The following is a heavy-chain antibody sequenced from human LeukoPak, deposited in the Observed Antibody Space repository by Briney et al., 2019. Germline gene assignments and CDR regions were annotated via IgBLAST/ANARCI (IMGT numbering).Heavy chain of an antibody. CDR2: IYYSGST. D-gene: IGHD1-7*01. CDR1: GGSISSYY. Sequence: SETLSLTCTVSGGSISSYYWSWIRQPPGKGLEWIGYIYYSGSTNYNPSLKSRVTISVDTSKNQFSLKLSSVTAADTAVYYCARHIYNWNYQGFDPWGQGTLVTVSS. V-gene: IGHV4-59*08. CDR3: ARHIYNWNYQGFDP. J-gene: IGHJ5*02.